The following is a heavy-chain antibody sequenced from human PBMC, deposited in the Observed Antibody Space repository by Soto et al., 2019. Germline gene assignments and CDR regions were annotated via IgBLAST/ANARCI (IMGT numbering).Heavy chain of an antibody. CDR1: GYTFSNYG. CDR2: ISLYSDGT. V-gene: IGHV1-18*01. J-gene: IGHJ5*02. CDR3: ARVVPGAEAWFGP. Sequence: KVSCKTSGYTFSNYGITWVRQAPGQPLEWLGWISLYSDGTNYAQKFQGRVSMTTDTSKTTAYMELRSLRSDDTAVYYCARVVPGAEAWFGPWGQGTLVTVSS. D-gene: IGHD2-2*01.